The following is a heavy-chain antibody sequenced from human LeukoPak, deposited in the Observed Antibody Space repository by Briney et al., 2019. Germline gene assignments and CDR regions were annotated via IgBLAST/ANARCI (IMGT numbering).Heavy chain of an antibody. CDR2: INPNSGGT. D-gene: IGHD6-6*01. CDR3: AREGLRSIAARRGTRDYMDV. J-gene: IGHJ6*03. V-gene: IGHV1-2*02. Sequence: ASVRVSCKASGYTFTGYYMHWVRQAPGQGLVWMGWINPNSGGTNYAQKFQGRVTMTRDTSISTAYMELSRLRSDDTAVYYCAREGLRSIAARRGTRDYMDVWGKGTTVIVSS. CDR1: GYTFTGYY.